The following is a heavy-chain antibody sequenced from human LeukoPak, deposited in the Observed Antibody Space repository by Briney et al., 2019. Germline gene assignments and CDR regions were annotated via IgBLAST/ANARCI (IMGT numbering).Heavy chain of an antibody. CDR1: GCTFSSYA. CDR2: ISGSGGST. V-gene: IGHV3-23*01. CDR3: AKDAGRDWSFPSDY. D-gene: IGHD3/OR15-3a*01. Sequence: GGSLRLSCAASGCTFSSYAMSWVRQAPGKGLKWVSAISGSGGSTYYADSVKGRFTISRDNSKNTLYLQMNSLRAEDTAVYYCAKDAGRDWSFPSDYWGQGTLVTVSS. J-gene: IGHJ4*02.